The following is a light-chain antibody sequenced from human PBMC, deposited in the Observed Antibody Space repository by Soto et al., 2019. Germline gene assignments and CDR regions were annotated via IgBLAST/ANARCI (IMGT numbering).Light chain of an antibody. CDR3: QQYGSSPNT. V-gene: IGKV3-20*01. CDR2: GAS. Sequence: EIVLTQSPGTLSLSPGERATLSCRASQSVSSSYLAWYQQKPGQAPRLLIYGASSRATCIPDRFSGSGSGTVFTLTISRLEPEDFAVYYCQQYGSSPNTFGQGTKLEIK. J-gene: IGKJ2*01. CDR1: QSVSSSY.